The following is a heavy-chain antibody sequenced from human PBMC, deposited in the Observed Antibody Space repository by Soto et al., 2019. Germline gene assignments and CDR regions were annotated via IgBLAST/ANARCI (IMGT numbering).Heavy chain of an antibody. V-gene: IGHV4-31*03. J-gene: IGHJ5*02. CDR1: GGSIRNGYYY. Sequence: SETLSLTCTVSGGSIRNGYYYWSWIRQLPGKGPEWIGNIYYIGTTSYNPSLKSRVTISIDTSKNQFSLKLRSVVAADTAIYYCAKNETTRPWFDPWGQGTLVTVSS. D-gene: IGHD1-1*01. CDR3: AKNETTRPWFDP. CDR2: IYYIGTT.